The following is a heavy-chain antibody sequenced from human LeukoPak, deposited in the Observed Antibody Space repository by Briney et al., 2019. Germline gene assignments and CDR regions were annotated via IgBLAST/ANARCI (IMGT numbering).Heavy chain of an antibody. Sequence: KPSQTLSLTCTVSGGSISSGSYYWSWIRQPAGKGLEWIGRIYTSGSTNYNPSLKSRVTISVDTSKNQFSLKLSSVTAADTAVYYCAREGYYYYMDVWGKGTTVTVSS. CDR3: AREGYYYYMDV. CDR2: IYTSGST. V-gene: IGHV4-61*02. J-gene: IGHJ6*03. CDR1: GGSISSGSYY.